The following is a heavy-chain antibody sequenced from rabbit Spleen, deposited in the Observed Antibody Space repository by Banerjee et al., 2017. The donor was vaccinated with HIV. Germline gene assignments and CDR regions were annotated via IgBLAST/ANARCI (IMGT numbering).Heavy chain of an antibody. CDR1: GFSFSSGYD. CDR3: VREAGYGGYGDGNL. J-gene: IGHJ4*01. D-gene: IGHD6-1*01. Sequence: QSLEESGGDLVKPGASLTLTCTASGFSFSSGYDMCWVRQAPGKGLEWIACIYTGSGDFTYYATWAKGRFTISSHNAQNTLYLQLNSLTAADTATYFCVREAGYGGYGDGNLWGQGTLVTV. V-gene: IGHV1S40*01. CDR2: IYTGSGDFT.